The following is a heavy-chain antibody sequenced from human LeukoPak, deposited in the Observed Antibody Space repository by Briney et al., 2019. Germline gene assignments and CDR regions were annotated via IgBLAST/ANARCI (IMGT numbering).Heavy chain of an antibody. D-gene: IGHD6-13*01. J-gene: IGHJ4*02. CDR2: ISYDGSNK. CDR3: AKARGGIAAAGTGGPFDY. V-gene: IGHV3-30*18. CDR1: GFTSSSYG. Sequence: PGGSLRLSCAASGFTSSSYGMHWVRQAPGKGLEWVAVISYDGSNKYYTDSVKGRFTISRDNSKNTVYLQMNSLRAEDTAVYYCAKARGGIAAAGTGGPFDYWGQGTLVTVSS.